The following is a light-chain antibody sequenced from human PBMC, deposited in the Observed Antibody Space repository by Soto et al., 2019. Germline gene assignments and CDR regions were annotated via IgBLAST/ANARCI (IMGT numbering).Light chain of an antibody. CDR1: QSISSW. CDR2: KAS. CDR3: QQYNSYLLT. Sequence: DIQMTQSPSTLSASVGDRVTITCRASQSISSWLAWYQQNPGKDPHLLIYKASTLESGVPSRFSGSGSGTEFTLTISSLQPDDFATYYCQQYNSYLLTFGGGTKV. J-gene: IGKJ4*01. V-gene: IGKV1-5*03.